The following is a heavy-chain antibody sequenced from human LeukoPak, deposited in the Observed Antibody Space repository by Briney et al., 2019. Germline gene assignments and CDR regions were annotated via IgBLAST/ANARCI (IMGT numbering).Heavy chain of an antibody. J-gene: IGHJ4*02. Sequence: GRSLRLSCAASGFTFSSYGMHWVRQAPGKGLEWVAVIWYDGSNKYYADSVKGRFTISRDNSENTLYLQMNSLRAEDTAVYYCARVVLSGYSSGWYRGFDYWGQRTLVTVSS. D-gene: IGHD6-19*01. CDR2: IWYDGSNK. CDR3: ARVVLSGYSSGWYRGFDY. V-gene: IGHV3-33*01. CDR1: GFTFSSYG.